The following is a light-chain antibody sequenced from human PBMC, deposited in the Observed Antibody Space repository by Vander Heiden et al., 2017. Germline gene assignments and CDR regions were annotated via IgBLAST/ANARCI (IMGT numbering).Light chain of an antibody. Sequence: DIVMTQSPLSLSVTPGEPASISCRSSQSLLHRSGYYYLDWYLQKPGQPPQLLIYMGSGRAAGVPDRFSGSGAGTDFTLKISKVEAEDAGVYYCMQSLQSRTFGPGTKVEIK. CDR1: QSLLHRSGYYY. J-gene: IGKJ1*01. CDR3: MQSLQSRT. CDR2: MGS. V-gene: IGKV2-28*01.